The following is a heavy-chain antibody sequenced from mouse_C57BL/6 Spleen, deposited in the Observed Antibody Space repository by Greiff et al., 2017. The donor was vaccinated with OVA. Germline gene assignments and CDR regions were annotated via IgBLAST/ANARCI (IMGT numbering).Heavy chain of an antibody. CDR2: IRSKSNNYAT. CDR1: GFSFNTYA. V-gene: IGHV10-1*01. Sequence: EVQLQESGGGLVQPKGSLKLSCAASGFSFNTYAMNWVRQAPGKGLEWVARIRSKSNNYATYYADSVKDRFTISRDDSESMLYLQMNNLKTEDTAMYYCVRQWSNYFDYWGQGTTLTVSS. D-gene: IGHD5-1*01. CDR3: VRQWSNYFDY. J-gene: IGHJ2*01.